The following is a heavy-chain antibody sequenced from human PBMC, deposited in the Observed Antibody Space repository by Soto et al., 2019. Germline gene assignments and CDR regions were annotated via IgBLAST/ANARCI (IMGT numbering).Heavy chain of an antibody. CDR3: ARDPKNPKGYCSGGSCYSGLR. Sequence: QVQLQESGPGLVKPSQTLSLTCTVSGGSISSGDYYWSWIRQPPGKGLEWIGYIYYSGSTYYNPSLKSRVTISVDTSKNQFSLKLSSVTAADTAVYYCARDPKNPKGYCSGGSCYSGLRWGQGTLVTISS. CDR1: GGSISSGDYY. J-gene: IGHJ4*02. D-gene: IGHD2-15*01. CDR2: IYYSGST. V-gene: IGHV4-30-4*01.